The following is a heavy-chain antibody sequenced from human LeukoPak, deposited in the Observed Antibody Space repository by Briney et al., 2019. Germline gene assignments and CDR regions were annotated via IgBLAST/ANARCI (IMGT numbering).Heavy chain of an antibody. Sequence: GGSLRLSCAASGFTVSSKYMSWVRRAPGKGLEWVSVIYNGGSTYYADSVKGRFTISRDNSKNTLYLQMNSLRAEDTAVYYCAREVEMATTLGYWGQGTLVTVSS. D-gene: IGHD5-24*01. J-gene: IGHJ4*02. CDR1: GFTVSSKY. CDR3: AREVEMATTLGY. V-gene: IGHV3-66*01. CDR2: IYNGGST.